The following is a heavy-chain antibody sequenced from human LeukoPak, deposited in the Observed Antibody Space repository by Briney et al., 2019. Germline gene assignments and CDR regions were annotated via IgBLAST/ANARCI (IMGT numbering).Heavy chain of an antibody. CDR3: ARVGLYGDYGDLGY. CDR1: GGSISSGSYY. V-gene: IGHV4-61*02. CDR2: IYTSGST. D-gene: IGHD4-17*01. Sequence: SQTLSLTCTVSGGSISSGSYYWSWIRQPAGKGLEWIGRIYTSGSTNYNPSLKSRVTISVDTSKNQFSLKLSSVTAADTAVYYCARVGLYGDYGDLGYWGQGTLVTVSS. J-gene: IGHJ4*02.